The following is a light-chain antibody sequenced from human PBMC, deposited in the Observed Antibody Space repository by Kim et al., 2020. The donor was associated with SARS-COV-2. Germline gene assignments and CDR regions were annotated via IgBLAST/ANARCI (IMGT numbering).Light chain of an antibody. V-gene: IGKV1D-13*01. CDR3: QQFNYVPPG. J-gene: IGKJ5*01. CDR2: AAS. Sequence: AIQLTQSPSSLSASVGDRVTITCRASQDISSSLAWYQQKPGKPPKLLIYAASRLQSGVPSRFSGSGSGVDFTLIISSLQPEDFATYYCQQFNYVPPGFGQGTRLEIK. CDR1: QDISSS.